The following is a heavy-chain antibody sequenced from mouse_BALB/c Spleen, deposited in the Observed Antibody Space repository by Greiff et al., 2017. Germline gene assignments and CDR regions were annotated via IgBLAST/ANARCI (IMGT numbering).Heavy chain of an antibody. Sequence: EVMLVESGGGLVQPGESLKLSCESNEYEFPSHDMSWVRKTPEKRLELVAAINSDGGSTYYPDTMERRFIISRDNTKKTLYLQMSSLRSEDTALYYCARQNYGNYGGAMDYWGQGTSVTVSS. V-gene: IGHV5-2*03. CDR2: INSDGGST. J-gene: IGHJ4*01. D-gene: IGHD2-1*01. CDR1: EYEFPSHD. CDR3: ARQNYGNYGGAMDY.